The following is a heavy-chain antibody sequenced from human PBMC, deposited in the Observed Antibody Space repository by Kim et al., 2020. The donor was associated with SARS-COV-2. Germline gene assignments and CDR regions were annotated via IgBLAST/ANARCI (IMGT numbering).Heavy chain of an antibody. Sequence: GSEKYYVDSVKGRFTISRDNAKNSLYLQMDSLRAEDTAVYYCAAEGELDWGQGTLVTVSS. V-gene: IGHV3-7*03. CDR2: GSEK. J-gene: IGHJ4*02. D-gene: IGHD3-10*01. CDR3: AAEGELD.